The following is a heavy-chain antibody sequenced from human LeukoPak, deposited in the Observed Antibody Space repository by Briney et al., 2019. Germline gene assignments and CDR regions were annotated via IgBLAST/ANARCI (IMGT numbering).Heavy chain of an antibody. CDR2: MFNNKIS. V-gene: IGHV4-59*01. D-gene: IGHD4-17*01. J-gene: IGHJ4*02. CDR3: ARDQNFGDYTIDY. CDR1: GSSLTDYF. Sequence: SETLSLTCNVSGSSLTDYFWSWIRQPPGKGLEWIGYMFNNKISNYNPSLKSRVTTSIDTSKNQFSLELSAVTAADTAVYDCARDQNFGDYTIDYWGQGTLVTVSS.